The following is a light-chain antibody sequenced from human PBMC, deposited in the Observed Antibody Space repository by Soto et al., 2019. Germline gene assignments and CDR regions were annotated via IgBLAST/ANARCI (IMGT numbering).Light chain of an antibody. CDR2: HAS. J-gene: IGKJ1*01. CDR3: QHDNSYPWT. Sequence: DIHMTQSPSTLSASIGDRVTITCRASQTINNWLAWYQQKPGKAPNLLIYHASNLETGVPSRFSGSAFGTEFTLTISSLQPDDFATYYCQHDNSYPWTFGQGTRVDIK. CDR1: QTINNW. V-gene: IGKV1-5*01.